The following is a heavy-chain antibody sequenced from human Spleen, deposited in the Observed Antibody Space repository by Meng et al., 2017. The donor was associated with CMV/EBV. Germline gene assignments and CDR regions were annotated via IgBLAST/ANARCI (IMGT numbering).Heavy chain of an antibody. CDR3: ARTQGYCSSTSCPDPAFDI. D-gene: IGHD2-2*01. V-gene: IGHV2-70D*14. Sequence: SGPKLVNSRQTHTLTCTFSGFSTSTSGMRVSWIRQPPGKALEWLARIDWDDDKFYSTSLKTRLTISKDTSNNQVVLTMTNMDPVDTATYYCARTQGYCSSTSCPDPAFDIWGQGTMVTVSS. CDR2: IDWDDDK. CDR1: GFSTSTSGMR. J-gene: IGHJ3*02.